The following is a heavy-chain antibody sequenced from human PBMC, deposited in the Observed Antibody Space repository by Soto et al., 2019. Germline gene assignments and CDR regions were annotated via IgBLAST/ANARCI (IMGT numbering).Heavy chain of an antibody. V-gene: IGHV4-59*07. J-gene: IGHJ3*01. Sequence: QVQLQESGPGLVKASDTLSLTCTVAGGSITPYYWCWIRQPPGEGLERIGYVSYREKTGYNPSLKSRVSISIDTSKTEFSLKLTSLTAADAATYLCARQQYTVVTAFDVWGQGTTVAVSS. CDR1: GGSITPYY. D-gene: IGHD2-15*01. CDR2: VSYREKT. CDR3: ARQQYTVVTAFDV.